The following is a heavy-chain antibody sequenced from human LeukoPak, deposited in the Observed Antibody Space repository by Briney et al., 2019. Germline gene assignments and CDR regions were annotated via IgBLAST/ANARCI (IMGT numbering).Heavy chain of an antibody. V-gene: IGHV3-21*01. Sequence: PGGSLRLSCAASGFTFSSHSMNWVRQAPGKGLESASSISSSSSYIYYADSVKGRFTISRDNTINSLYLQMNSLRAEDTAVYYCARVRAAAGSDAFDIWGQGTMVTVSS. D-gene: IGHD6-13*01. J-gene: IGHJ3*02. CDR2: ISSSSSYI. CDR3: ARVRAAAGSDAFDI. CDR1: GFTFSSHS.